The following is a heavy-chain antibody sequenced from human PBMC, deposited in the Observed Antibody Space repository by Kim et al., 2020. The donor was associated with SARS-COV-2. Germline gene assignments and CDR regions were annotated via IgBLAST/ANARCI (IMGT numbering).Heavy chain of an antibody. CDR1: GFTFSSYS. CDR3: ARGRCSGGSCYLDY. CDR2: ISGSSITI. Sequence: GGSLRLSCAPSGFTFSSYSMNWVRQAPGKGLEGVSYISGSSITIYYADSVKGRFTISRDNAKNSLYLQMNSLRDEDTAVYYCARGRCSGGSCYLDYWGQGTLVTVSS. J-gene: IGHJ4*02. V-gene: IGHV3-48*02. D-gene: IGHD2-15*01.